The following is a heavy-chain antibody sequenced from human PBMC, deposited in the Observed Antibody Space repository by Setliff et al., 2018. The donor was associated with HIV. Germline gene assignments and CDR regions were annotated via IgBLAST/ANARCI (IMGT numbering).Heavy chain of an antibody. CDR1: GGSISSRNW. CDR2: IYHSGST. V-gene: IGHV4-4*02. CDR3: ARRAGSDYFTRFDY. D-gene: IGHD3-10*01. J-gene: IGHJ4*02. Sequence: SETLSLTCAVSGGSISSRNWWSWVRQPPGKGLEWIGEIYHSGSTNYNPSLKSRVTISVDKSKNQFSLKLISVTAADTAVYYCARRAGSDYFTRFDYWGQGTLVTVSS.